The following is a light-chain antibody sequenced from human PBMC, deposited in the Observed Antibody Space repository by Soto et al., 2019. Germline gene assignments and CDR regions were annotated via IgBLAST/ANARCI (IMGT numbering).Light chain of an antibody. CDR3: QQRSNWPMIT. CDR2: GAS. CDR1: QSVSSN. V-gene: IGKV3D-15*01. Sequence: EIVMPQSPATLSVSPGARAPLSGRASQSVSSNLAWYQQKPGQAPRLLIYGASTRATGIPARFSGSGSGTEFTLTISSLQSEDLAVYYCQQRSNWPMITFGQGTRLEIK. J-gene: IGKJ5*01.